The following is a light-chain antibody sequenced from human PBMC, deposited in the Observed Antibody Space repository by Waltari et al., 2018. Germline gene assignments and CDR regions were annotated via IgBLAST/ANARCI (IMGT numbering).Light chain of an antibody. J-gene: IGKJ2*01. Sequence: VVLTQSPGTLSLSLGERVTLSCRASQSVSSTYLAWYQQKLGQAPMLLIYGASRVTGIPDRFSGSGSGTDFTLTISRLEPEDFAVYYCQQFGSSPYTFGQGTKLDI. CDR2: GAS. CDR3: QQFGSSPYT. CDR1: QSVSSTY. V-gene: IGKV3-20*01.